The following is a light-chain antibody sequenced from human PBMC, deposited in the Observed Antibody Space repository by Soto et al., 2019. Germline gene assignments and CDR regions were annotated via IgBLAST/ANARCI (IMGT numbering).Light chain of an antibody. V-gene: IGKV3-20*01. CDR3: QQYGSPPYT. CDR1: QSVRSSG. CDR2: GAS. Sequence: PGERATLSCRASQSVRSSGLAWYQQKPGQAPRLLIYGASSRATAIPDRFSGSGSGTDFTLTISRLEPEDFALYYCQQYGSPPYTFGQGTKLEIK. J-gene: IGKJ2*01.